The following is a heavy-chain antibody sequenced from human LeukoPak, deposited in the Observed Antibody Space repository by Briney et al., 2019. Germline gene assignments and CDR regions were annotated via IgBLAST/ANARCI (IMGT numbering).Heavy chain of an antibody. Sequence: ASVKVSCKASGYTFTGYYMHWVRQAPGQGLEWMGWINPNSGGTNYAQKFQGRVTMTRDTSISTAYMELRSLRSDDTAVYYCARDSMGYCGGDCPYGMDVWGQGTTVTVSS. CDR1: GYTFTGYY. D-gene: IGHD2-21*02. CDR3: ARDSMGYCGGDCPYGMDV. J-gene: IGHJ6*02. V-gene: IGHV1-2*02. CDR2: INPNSGGT.